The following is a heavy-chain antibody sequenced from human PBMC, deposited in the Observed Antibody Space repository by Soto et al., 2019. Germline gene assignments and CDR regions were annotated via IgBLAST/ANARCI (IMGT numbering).Heavy chain of an antibody. CDR1: GGSIRSGDYY. CDR2: IYYSGST. J-gene: IGHJ4*02. CDR3: ARGTYADFLRPFDY. V-gene: IGHV4-30-4*01. Sequence: ASETLSLTCTVSGGSIRSGDYYWSWIRQPPGKGLQWIGYIYYSGSTYYNPSLKSRVTISVDTSKNQFSLKLSSVTAADTAVYYCARGTYADFLRPFDYWGQGTLVTVSS. D-gene: IGHD4-17*01.